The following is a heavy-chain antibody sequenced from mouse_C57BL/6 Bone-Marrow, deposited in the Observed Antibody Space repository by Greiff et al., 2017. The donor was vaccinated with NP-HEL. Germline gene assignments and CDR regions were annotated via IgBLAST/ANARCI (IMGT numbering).Heavy chain of an antibody. D-gene: IGHD2-1*01. CDR2: IYPGDGDT. CDR3: ARYGNYWYFDV. CDR1: GYAFSSYW. V-gene: IGHV1-80*01. J-gene: IGHJ1*03. Sequence: VQLQQSGAELVKPGASVKISCKASGYAFSSYWMNWVKQRPGKGLEWIGQIYPGDGDTNYNGKFKGKATLTADKSSSTAYMQLISLTSEDAAVYFCARYGNYWYFDVWGTGTTVTVSS.